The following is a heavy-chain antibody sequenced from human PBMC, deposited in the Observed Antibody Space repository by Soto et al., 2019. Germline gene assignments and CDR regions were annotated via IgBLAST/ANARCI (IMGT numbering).Heavy chain of an antibody. Sequence: SVKVSCKASGGTFSSYAISWVRQAPGQGLEWMGGIIPIFGTANYAQEFQGRVTITADESTSTAYMELSSLRSEDTAVYYCARGDYGDYVDYYYGMDVWGQGTTVTVSS. CDR1: GGTFSSYA. J-gene: IGHJ6*02. CDR2: IIPIFGTA. CDR3: ARGDYGDYVDYYYGMDV. V-gene: IGHV1-69*13. D-gene: IGHD4-17*01.